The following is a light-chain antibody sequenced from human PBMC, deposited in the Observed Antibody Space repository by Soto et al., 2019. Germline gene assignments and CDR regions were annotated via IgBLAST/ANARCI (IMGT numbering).Light chain of an antibody. CDR2: LGS. V-gene: IGKV2-28*01. J-gene: IGKJ2*01. Sequence: DIVMTQSPLSLPVTPGEPASISCRSSQSLLYSDGDNYLDWYLQKPGQSPQLLIYLGSNRASGVPEMFSGSGSGTYFTLKISRVETEDAGVYYCMQALQTPVTFGQETKLEIK. CDR3: MQALQTPVT. CDR1: QSLLYSDGDNY.